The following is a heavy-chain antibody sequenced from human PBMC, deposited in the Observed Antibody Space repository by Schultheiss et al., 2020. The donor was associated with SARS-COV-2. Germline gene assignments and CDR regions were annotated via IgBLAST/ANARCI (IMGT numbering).Heavy chain of an antibody. CDR3: ARDSGYYSPTYYFDY. CDR2: ISYDGSNK. V-gene: IGHV3-30*01. J-gene: IGHJ4*02. D-gene: IGHD3-22*01. CDR1: GFTFSSYA. Sequence: SLRLSCAASGFTFSSYAMDWVRQAPGKGLEWVAVISYDGSNKYYADSVKGRFTISRDNSKNTLYLQMNSLRAEDTAVYYCARDSGYYSPTYYFDYWGQGTLVTVSS.